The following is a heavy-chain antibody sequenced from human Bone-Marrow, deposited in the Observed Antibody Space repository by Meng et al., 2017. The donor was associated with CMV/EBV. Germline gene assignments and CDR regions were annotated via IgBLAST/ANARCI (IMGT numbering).Heavy chain of an antibody. V-gene: IGHV1-2*02. D-gene: IGHD1-7*01. CDR3: AREGNYAFDY. CDR2: INPNSGGT. Sequence: ASVKVSCKASGYTLSGFYMHWVRQAPGQGLEWMGWINPNSGGTAYAQKFQGRVTMTRDTSMSTAYMELSRLTSDDTAVYYCAREGNYAFDYWGQGTLVTVSS. J-gene: IGHJ4*02. CDR1: GYTLSGFY.